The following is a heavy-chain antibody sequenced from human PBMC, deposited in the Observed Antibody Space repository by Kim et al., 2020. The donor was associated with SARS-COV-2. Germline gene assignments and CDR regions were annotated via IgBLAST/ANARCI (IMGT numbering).Heavy chain of an antibody. V-gene: IGHV3-9*01. J-gene: IGHJ4*02. D-gene: IGHD3-22*01. Sequence: ADSVKGRFTISRDNAKNSLYLQMNSLRAEDTALYYCAKDKSLDSSGFWDYWGQGTLVTVSS. CDR3: AKDKSLDSSGFWDY.